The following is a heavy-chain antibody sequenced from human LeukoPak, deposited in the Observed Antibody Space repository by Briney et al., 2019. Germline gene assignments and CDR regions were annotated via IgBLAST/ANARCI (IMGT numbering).Heavy chain of an antibody. D-gene: IGHD3-16*01. Sequence: SETLSLTCTVSGGSISGSSYYWGWIRQPPGKGLEWIGSIYYSGNTYYNPSLKSRVTISVDTSRNQFSLKLNSVTATDTAVYYCARHYEPWGQGTLVTVSS. J-gene: IGHJ4*02. V-gene: IGHV4-39*01. CDR3: ARHYEP. CDR1: GGSISGSSYY. CDR2: IYYSGNT.